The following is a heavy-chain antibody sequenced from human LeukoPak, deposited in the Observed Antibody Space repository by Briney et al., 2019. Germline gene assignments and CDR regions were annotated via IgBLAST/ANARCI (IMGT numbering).Heavy chain of an antibody. CDR3: ARALSRGSGQFYNEAFDI. D-gene: IGHD3-10*01. Sequence: PSETLSLTCAVYGGSFSGYYWNWIRQPPGKGLEWIGEINHSGSTNYNPSLKSRVTISVDTSKNQFSLKLNSVTAADTAVYYGARALSRGSGQFYNEAFDIWGQGTLVTVSS. J-gene: IGHJ3*02. CDR1: GGSFSGYY. CDR2: INHSGST. V-gene: IGHV4-34*01.